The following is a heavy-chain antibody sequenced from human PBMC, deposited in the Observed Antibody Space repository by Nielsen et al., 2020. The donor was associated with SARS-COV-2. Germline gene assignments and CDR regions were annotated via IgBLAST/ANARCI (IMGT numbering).Heavy chain of an antibody. V-gene: IGHV1-24*01. J-gene: IGHJ4*02. CDR3: ARGGFAVVFPTYDY. Sequence: ASVKVSCKVSGYTLTKLSMHWVRLTPGKGLEWMGRFDRENGETIHAQKFQGRVTMTEDTSTDTAYMELSSLRSDDTAVYYCARGGFAVVFPTYDYWGQGTLVTVSS. D-gene: IGHD3-3*01. CDR2: FDRENGET. CDR1: GYTLTKLS.